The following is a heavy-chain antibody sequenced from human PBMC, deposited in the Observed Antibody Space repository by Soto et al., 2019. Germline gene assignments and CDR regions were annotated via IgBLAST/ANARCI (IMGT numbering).Heavy chain of an antibody. J-gene: IGHJ2*01. CDR2: IKTEAISYAT. CDR3: ASPEVVGTARDRYFDF. D-gene: IGHD2-15*01. V-gene: IGHV3-72*01. CDR1: GFIFSDHF. Sequence: EVQLVESGGGLVQPGGSPRLSCVASGFIFSDHFMDWVRQSPGKGLEWVARIKTEAISYATQYAASVTGRFTVSRDDSRNSFYLQMDSLKSEDTAVYYCASPEVVGTARDRYFDFWGRGTLVTVSS.